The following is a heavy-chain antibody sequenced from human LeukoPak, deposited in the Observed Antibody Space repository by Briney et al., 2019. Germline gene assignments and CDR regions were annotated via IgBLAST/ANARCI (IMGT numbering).Heavy chain of an antibody. CDR3: AREPGY. J-gene: IGHJ4*02. Sequence: PSETLSLTCTVSGGSISSYYWSWIRQPPGKGLEWIGYIYYSGSTNYNPPLKSRVTISVDTSKNQFSLKLSSVTAADTAVYYCAREPGYWGQGTLVTVSS. CDR1: GGSISSYY. CDR2: IYYSGST. V-gene: IGHV4-59*01.